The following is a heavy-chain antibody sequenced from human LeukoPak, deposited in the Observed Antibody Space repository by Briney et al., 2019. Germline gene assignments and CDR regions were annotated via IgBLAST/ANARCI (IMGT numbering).Heavy chain of an antibody. V-gene: IGHV4-59*01. D-gene: IGHD6-13*01. Sequence: PSETLSLTCTVSGVSISSYYWSWIRQPPGKGLEWIGYIYYSGSTNYNPSLKSRVTISLDTSKNQFSLKVCSVTDADTAVYYCARDRAAAGTGIDYWGQGTLVTVSS. J-gene: IGHJ4*02. CDR1: GVSISSYY. CDR3: ARDRAAAGTGIDY. CDR2: IYYSGST.